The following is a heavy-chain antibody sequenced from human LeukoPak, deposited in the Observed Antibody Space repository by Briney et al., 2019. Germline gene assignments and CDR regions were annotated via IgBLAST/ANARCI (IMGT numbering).Heavy chain of an antibody. D-gene: IGHD1-26*01. J-gene: IGHJ4*02. CDR2: INPNSGGT. Sequence: WASVKVSCKASGYTFTGYYMHWVRQAPGQGLEWMGWINPNSGGTNYAQKFQGRVTMTRDTSISTAYMELSRLRSDDTAVYYCARGSEVGATLADLGYWGQGTLVTVSS. V-gene: IGHV1-2*02. CDR1: GYTFTGYY. CDR3: ARGSEVGATLADLGY.